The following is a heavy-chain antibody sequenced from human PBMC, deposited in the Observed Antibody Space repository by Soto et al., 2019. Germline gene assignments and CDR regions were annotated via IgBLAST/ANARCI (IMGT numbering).Heavy chain of an antibody. Sequence: ASVKVSCKASGYTFTSYGISWVRQAPGQGLEWMGWISAYNGNTNYAQKLQGRVTMATDTSTSTAYMELRSLRSDDTAVYYCATASSGYYCDYWGQGTLVTVSS. V-gene: IGHV1-18*01. D-gene: IGHD3-22*01. J-gene: IGHJ4*02. CDR3: ATASSGYYCDY. CDR1: GYTFTSYG. CDR2: ISAYNGNT.